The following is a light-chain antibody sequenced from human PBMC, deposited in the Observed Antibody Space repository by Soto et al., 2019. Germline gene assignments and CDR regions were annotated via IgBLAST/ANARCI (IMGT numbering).Light chain of an antibody. Sequence: DIQMTQSPSSLSASVGDRAIITCRASQDIRDDLGWYQQKPGKAPKRLIYDASSLQSGVTSRFRGIGSGTDCTLPLSSLQPEDFETYYCQQSHRNPRTFGQGTKV. CDR1: QDIRDD. J-gene: IGKJ1*01. V-gene: IGKV1-39*01. CDR2: DAS. CDR3: QQSHRNPRT.